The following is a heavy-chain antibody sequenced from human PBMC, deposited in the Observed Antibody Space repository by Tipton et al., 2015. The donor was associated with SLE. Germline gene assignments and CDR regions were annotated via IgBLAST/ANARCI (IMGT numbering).Heavy chain of an antibody. J-gene: IGHJ4*02. D-gene: IGHD1-7*01. Sequence: SLRLSCVASGFSFSSHAVNWARQAPGKGLVWVSRINEDGSGTTYADFVKGRFTISRDNAKNTLYLQMNNLRTEDTAVYFCARAVTGTGWDWGQGTLVTVSS. CDR1: GFSFSSHA. CDR2: INEDGSGT. V-gene: IGHV3-74*01. CDR3: ARAVTGTGWD.